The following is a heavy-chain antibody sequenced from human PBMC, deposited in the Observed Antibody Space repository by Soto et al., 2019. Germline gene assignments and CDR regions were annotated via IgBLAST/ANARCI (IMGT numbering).Heavy chain of an antibody. CDR3: AIRPVYYDILTRSPYYFDY. J-gene: IGHJ4*02. D-gene: IGHD3-9*01. V-gene: IGHV1-46*03. CDR2: INPSGGST. Sequence: GSSGKGARTGSGDTFPSHYMHLVRQAPRQRLEGMGIINPSGGSTSYAQKFQGRVTMTRDTSTSTVYMELSSLRSEDTAVYYCAIRPVYYDILTRSPYYFDYWGQGTLVTVSS. CDR1: GDTFPSHY.